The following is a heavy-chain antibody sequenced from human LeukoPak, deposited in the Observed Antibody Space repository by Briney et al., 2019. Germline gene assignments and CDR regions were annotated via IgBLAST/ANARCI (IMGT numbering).Heavy chain of an antibody. CDR1: GFTFSGSA. D-gene: IGHD3-10*01. J-gene: IGHJ5*02. V-gene: IGHV3-73*01. CDR3: TSPSGRGVQNWFDP. CDR2: IRSKANSYAT. Sequence: GGSLRLSCAASGFTFSGSAMHWVRQASGKGLERVGRIRSKANSYATAYAASVKGRFTISRDDSKNTAYLQMNSLKTEGTAVYYCTSPSGRGVQNWFDPWGQGTLVTVSS.